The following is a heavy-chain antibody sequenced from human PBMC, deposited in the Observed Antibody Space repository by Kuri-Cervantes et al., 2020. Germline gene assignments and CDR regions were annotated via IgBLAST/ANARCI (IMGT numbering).Heavy chain of an antibody. D-gene: IGHD2-15*01. CDR2: IWYDGSNK. CDR1: GFTFSGYG. V-gene: IGHV3-33*06. J-gene: IGHJ4*02. CDR3: AKGTAGHCSGSICYPFDY. Sequence: GESLKISCAASGFTFSGYGMHWVRQAPGKGLEWVAVIWYDGSNKYYADSVKGRFTISRDNSKNTLYLQMNSLRAEDTAIYYCAKGTAGHCSGSICYPFDYWGQGTLVTVSS.